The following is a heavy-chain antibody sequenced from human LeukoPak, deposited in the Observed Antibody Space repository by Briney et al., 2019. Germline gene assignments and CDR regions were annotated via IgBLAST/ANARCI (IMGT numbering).Heavy chain of an antibody. J-gene: IGHJ4*02. V-gene: IGHV3-23*01. D-gene: IGHD3-10*01. CDR2: ISVSGGST. CDR1: GFTFSTYA. CDR3: AKDPNTMVLDY. Sequence: GGSLRLSCAASGFTFSTYAMGWVRQAPGRGLEWVSSISVSGGSTYYADSVKGRFTISRDNSKNTLYLQMNSLRAEDTAVYYCAKDPNTMVLDYWGQGTLVTVSS.